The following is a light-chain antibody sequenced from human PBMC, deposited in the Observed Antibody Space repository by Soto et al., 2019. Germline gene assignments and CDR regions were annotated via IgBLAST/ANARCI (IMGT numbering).Light chain of an antibody. CDR1: QSVDIN. CDR3: QQYRNWTRT. V-gene: IGKV3-15*01. CDR2: GAS. J-gene: IGKJ1*01. Sequence: EIVLTQSPGALSVSPGDRVTLSCRASQSVDINLAWYQQRDGQAPRLLVYGASTKATDMPGRFSGRGSGTEVTLTINNLKQEDVAVYYCQQYRNWTRTFGQGTKVDIK.